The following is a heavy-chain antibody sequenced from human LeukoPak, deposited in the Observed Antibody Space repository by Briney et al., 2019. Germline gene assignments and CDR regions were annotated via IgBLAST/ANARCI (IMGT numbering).Heavy chain of an antibody. CDR2: ISSSSNYI. CDR1: GFTFSSYS. D-gene: IGHD2-21*01. J-gene: IGHJ3*02. V-gene: IGHV3-21*01. CDR3: ARPRSPVSMHDAFDI. Sequence: GGSLRLSCAASGFTFSSYSTNWVRQAPGKGLEWVSSISSSSNYIYYADSVKGRFTISRDNAKNSLYLQMNSLRAEDTAVYYCARPRSPVSMHDAFDIWGQGTMVTVSS.